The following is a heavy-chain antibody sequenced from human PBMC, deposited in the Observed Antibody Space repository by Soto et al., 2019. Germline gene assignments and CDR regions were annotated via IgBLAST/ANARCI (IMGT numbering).Heavy chain of an antibody. CDR1: GLTVSNVY. D-gene: IGHD3-3*01. CDR2: ISSGGNT. V-gene: IGHV3-66*01. CDR3: ARDTLGGAYDFCH. Sequence: EVQLVESGGGLVQPGGSLRLPCAASGLTVSNVYMTWVRQAPGKGLEWVSVISSGGNTYYADSVKGRFTISRDNSKNTLYLEMNSLRAGDTAVYYCARDTLGGAYDFCHGGQGTLVTVSS. J-gene: IGHJ4*02.